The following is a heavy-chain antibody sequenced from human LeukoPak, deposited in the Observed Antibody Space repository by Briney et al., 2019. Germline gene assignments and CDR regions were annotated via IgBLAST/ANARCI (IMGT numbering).Heavy chain of an antibody. J-gene: IGHJ4*02. CDR1: GFTFSSYA. Sequence: GGSLRLSCEASGFTFSSYAMSWVRQAPGKGLEWVSGIIDSGDITYYANSVKGRFTISRDNSKNTLYLQMNSLRAEDTAVYYCAKDLSSSWSPAYYFDYWGQGTLVTVSS. CDR3: AKDLSSSWSPAYYFDY. CDR2: IIDSGDIT. V-gene: IGHV3-23*01. D-gene: IGHD6-13*01.